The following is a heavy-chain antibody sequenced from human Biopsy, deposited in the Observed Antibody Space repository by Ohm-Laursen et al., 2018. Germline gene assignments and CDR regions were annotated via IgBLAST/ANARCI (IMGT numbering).Heavy chain of an antibody. Sequence: TQTLTLTCSFSGFSLSARGMCVSWIRQAPGKALEWLSRVDWDDYKDYSASLQTKLSISKDTSNDQVVLTVNNVDPADTATYYCARTPILIVSAGLVYRHRRHLQGMDVWGQGIAVTVS. CDR3: ARTPILIVSAGLVYRHRRHLQGMDV. CDR1: GFSLSARGMC. D-gene: IGHD6-13*01. V-gene: IGHV2-70*11. CDR2: VDWDDYK. J-gene: IGHJ6*02.